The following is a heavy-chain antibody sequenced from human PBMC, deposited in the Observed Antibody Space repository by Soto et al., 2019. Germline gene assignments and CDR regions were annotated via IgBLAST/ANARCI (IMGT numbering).Heavy chain of an antibody. CDR3: TTASGDYPADY. CDR2: IKSKTDGGTT. Sequence: EVQLVESGGGLVKPGGSLRLSCAASGFTFSNAWMSWVRQAPGKGLEWVGRIKSKTDGGTTDYAAPVKGRFTISREDSKNTLYLQMNSLNTEDTGLYYCTTASGDYPADYWGQGTLVTVSS. CDR1: GFTFSNAW. J-gene: IGHJ4*02. V-gene: IGHV3-15*01. D-gene: IGHD4-17*01.